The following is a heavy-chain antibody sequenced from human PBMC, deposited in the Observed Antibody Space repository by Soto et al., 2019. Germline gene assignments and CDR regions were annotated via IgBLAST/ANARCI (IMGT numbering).Heavy chain of an antibody. D-gene: IGHD6-6*01. J-gene: IGHJ4*02. V-gene: IGHV4-34*01. Sequence: SETLSLTCAVYGGSFSGYYWSWIRQPPGKGLEWIGEINHSGSTNYNPSPKSRVTISVDTSKNQFSLKLSSVTAADTAVYYCARRMIAAPYYFDYWGQGTLVTVSS. CDR1: GGSFSGYY. CDR2: INHSGST. CDR3: ARRMIAAPYYFDY.